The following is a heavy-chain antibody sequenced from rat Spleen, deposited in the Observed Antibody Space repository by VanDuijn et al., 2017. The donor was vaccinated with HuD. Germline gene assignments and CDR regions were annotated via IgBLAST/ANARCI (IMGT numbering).Heavy chain of an antibody. CDR1: GFSLTSYH. D-gene: IGHD4-3*01. J-gene: IGHJ4*01. Sequence: QVRLKESGPGLVQPSQTLSLTCTVSGFSLTSYHVSWVRQPPGKSLVWMGTIWAGGGTNYNSAVKFRLRISRDTSKSQVFLKMNSLQPEDTGTYYCARHLREASGVMDVWGQGASVTVSS. CDR2: IWAGGGT. V-gene: IGHV2-72*01. CDR3: ARHLREASGVMDV.